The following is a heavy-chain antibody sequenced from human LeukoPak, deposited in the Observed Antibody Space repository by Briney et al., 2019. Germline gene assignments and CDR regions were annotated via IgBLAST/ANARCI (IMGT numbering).Heavy chain of an antibody. D-gene: IGHD1-14*01. CDR2: IYSGGST. CDR1: GLTVNSKY. CDR3: TGDVYQH. J-gene: IGHJ1*01. Sequence: GGSLRLSCAASGLTVNSKYMSWVGQAPGKGLEWVSIIYSGGSTNYADSVKGRFTISRDNSKNTVYPQMNSLRAEDTAVYYCTGDVYQHWGQGTLVTVSS. V-gene: IGHV3-53*01.